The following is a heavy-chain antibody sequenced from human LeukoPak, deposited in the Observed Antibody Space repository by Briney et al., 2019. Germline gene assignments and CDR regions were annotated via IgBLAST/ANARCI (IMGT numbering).Heavy chain of an antibody. J-gene: IGHJ4*02. D-gene: IGHD3-16*01. Sequence: SETLSLTCTVSGGSISSSSYYWGWIRQPPGKGLEWIGSIYYSGSTYYNPSLKSRVTISVDTSKNQFSLKLSSVTAADTAVYYCARELGGYFDYWGEGTLVTVSS. CDR3: ARELGGYFDY. CDR2: IYYSGST. V-gene: IGHV4-39*07. CDR1: GGSISSSSYY.